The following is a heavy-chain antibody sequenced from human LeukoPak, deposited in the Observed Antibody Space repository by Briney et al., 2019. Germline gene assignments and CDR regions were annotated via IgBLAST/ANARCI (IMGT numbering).Heavy chain of an antibody. V-gene: IGHV3-30-3*01. CDR1: GFTFSSYA. CDR3: ARLGVIQAYSTEDY. J-gene: IGHJ4*02. D-gene: IGHD6-13*01. Sequence: GGSLRLSCAASGFTFSSYAMHWVRQAPGKGLEWVAVISYDGSNKYYADSVKGRFTISRDNSKNTLYLQMNSLRAEDTAVYYCARLGVIQAYSTEDYWGQGTLVTVSS. CDR2: ISYDGSNK.